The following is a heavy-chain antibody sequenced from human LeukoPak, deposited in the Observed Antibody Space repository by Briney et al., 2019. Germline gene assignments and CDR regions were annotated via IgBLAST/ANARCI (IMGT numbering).Heavy chain of an antibody. CDR3: AVRGPRTWFDP. CDR2: ISYDGSNK. Sequence: GGSLRLSCAASGFTFSRYGMHWVRQAPGKGLEWVTAISYDGSNKYYADSVKGRFTISRDNAKNSLYLQMNSLRAEDTAVYYCAVRGPRTWFDPWGQGTLVTVSS. V-gene: IGHV3-30*04. D-gene: IGHD3-10*01. CDR1: GFTFSRYG. J-gene: IGHJ5*02.